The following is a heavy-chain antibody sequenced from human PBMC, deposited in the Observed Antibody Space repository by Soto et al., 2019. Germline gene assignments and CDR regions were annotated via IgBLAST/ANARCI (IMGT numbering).Heavy chain of an antibody. CDR2: ISYTGSP. D-gene: IGHD4-4*01. V-gene: IGHV4-59*11. CDR3: TRGYSYYSWFDP. Sequence: QVLLHESGPGLVKPSETLSLTCTVSGGSISSHYWSWIRQPPGKGLEWIGYISYTGSPNYNPSLESRVTISVDTSKNQFSLKLSSVTAADTAVYYCTRGYSYYSWFDPWGQGTLVTVSS. CDR1: GGSISSHY. J-gene: IGHJ5*02.